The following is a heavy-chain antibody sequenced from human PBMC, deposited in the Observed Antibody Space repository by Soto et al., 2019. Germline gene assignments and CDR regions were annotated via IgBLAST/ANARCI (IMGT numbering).Heavy chain of an antibody. J-gene: IGHJ4*02. Sequence: QVQLVQSGAEVKKPGSSVKVSCKASGGTFSSYTISWVRQAPGQGLEWMGRIIPILGIANYAQKFQGRVTITADKSTSTAYMELSSLRSGDTAVYYCARNIHSGYEDYWGQGTLVTVSS. CDR3: ARNIHSGYEDY. V-gene: IGHV1-69*02. CDR2: IIPILGIA. D-gene: IGHD5-12*01. CDR1: GGTFSSYT.